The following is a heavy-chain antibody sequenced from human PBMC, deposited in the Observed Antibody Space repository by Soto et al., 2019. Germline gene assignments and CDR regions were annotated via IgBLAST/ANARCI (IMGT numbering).Heavy chain of an antibody. CDR1: GFSLSSRSDY. Sequence: PLQIRSLTCTFSGFSLSSRSDYLGRIRQPPGKGLEWIGSIYYSGSTYYNPSLKSRVTLSVDTSKNQFSLKLSSVTAADTAVYYCASPSKYQWLADYWGQGTLVTVSS. D-gene: IGHD6-19*01. CDR2: IYYSGST. J-gene: IGHJ4*02. CDR3: ASPSKYQWLADY. V-gene: IGHV4-39*01.